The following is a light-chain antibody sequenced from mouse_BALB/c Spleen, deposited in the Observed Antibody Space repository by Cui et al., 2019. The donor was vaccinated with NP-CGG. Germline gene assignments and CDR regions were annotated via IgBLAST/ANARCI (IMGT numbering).Light chain of an antibody. Sequence: QGVVHQESALTTSPGETVTLTCRSSTGAVTTSNYANWVQEKPDHLFTGLIGGTNNRAPGVPARFSGSLIGDKAALTITGAQTEDEAIYFCALWYSNHWVFGGGTKLTVL. CDR2: GTN. CDR1: TGAVTTSNY. CDR3: ALWYSNHWV. V-gene: IGLV1*01. J-gene: IGLJ1*01.